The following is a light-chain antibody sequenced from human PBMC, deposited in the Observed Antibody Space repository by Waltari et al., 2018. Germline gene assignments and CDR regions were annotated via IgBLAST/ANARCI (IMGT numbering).Light chain of an antibody. V-gene: IGKV1-33*01. J-gene: IGKJ2*01. CDR3: QQYYTVPYS. CDR1: QDINKY. CDR2: DAS. Sequence: DIQMTQSPSSLSASVGDRVTITCQASQDINKYLNWFQQRLGKAPRVLIYDASDLETGVPSRFSGNGSGTDFSLTISSLQPEDIGRYYCQQYYTVPYSFGQGTTLELK.